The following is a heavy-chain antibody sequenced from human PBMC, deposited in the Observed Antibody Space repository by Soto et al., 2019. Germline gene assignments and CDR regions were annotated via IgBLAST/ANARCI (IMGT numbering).Heavy chain of an antibody. V-gene: IGHV4-59*01. Sequence: PSETLSLTCTVSGGSISSYYWSWIRQPPGKGLEWIGYIYYSGSTNYNPSLKSRVTISVDTSNNQYSLRLSSVTAADTAVYYCARLHGYCISTSCYGYYAMDVWGQGTTVT. CDR2: IYYSGST. CDR1: GGSISSYY. CDR3: ARLHGYCISTSCYGYYAMDV. D-gene: IGHD2-2*01. J-gene: IGHJ6*02.